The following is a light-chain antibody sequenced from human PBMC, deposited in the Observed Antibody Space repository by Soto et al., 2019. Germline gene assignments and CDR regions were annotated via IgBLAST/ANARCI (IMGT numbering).Light chain of an antibody. CDR1: QSVSTT. V-gene: IGKV3-15*01. CDR3: QQYKDWPTT. CDR2: YAS. J-gene: IGKJ1*01. Sequence: EIVMTQSPATLSVSPGETATLSCRANQSVSTTVAWYQQKSGQAPRLLIYYASTTATGVSARFSGSGSGTDFTLTITSLQSDDFGVYYCQQYKDWPTTFGQGTKVEIK.